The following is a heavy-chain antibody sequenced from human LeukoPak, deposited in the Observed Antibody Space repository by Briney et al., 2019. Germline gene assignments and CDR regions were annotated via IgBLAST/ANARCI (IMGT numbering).Heavy chain of an antibody. D-gene: IGHD2-15*01. V-gene: IGHV3-66*02. CDR1: GFTVSSNS. J-gene: IGHJ1*01. Sequence: GGSLRLSCAASGFTVSSNSMNWVRQAPGRGLEWVSVLYSGGGTYYADSAKGRFTISRDNSKNTLYLQMNSLRAEDTAVYYCATSYCSGGICYHQYFQHWGQGTLVTVSS. CDR3: ATSYCSGGICYHQYFQH. CDR2: LYSGGGT.